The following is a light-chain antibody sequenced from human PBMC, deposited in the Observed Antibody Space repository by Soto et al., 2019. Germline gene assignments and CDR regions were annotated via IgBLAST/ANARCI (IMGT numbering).Light chain of an antibody. J-gene: IGLJ2*01. CDR1: SSNIGLND. V-gene: IGLV1-44*01. CDR3: AAWDDSLNGPV. Sequence: QAVVTQPPSASGTPGQTVTISCSGSSSNIGLNDVHWYRQLSGTAPQILIYDTNQQATGVPDRFSGSRSGTSASLAIHGLQSEDEADNHCAAWDDSLNGPVFGGVTKVTVL. CDR2: DTN.